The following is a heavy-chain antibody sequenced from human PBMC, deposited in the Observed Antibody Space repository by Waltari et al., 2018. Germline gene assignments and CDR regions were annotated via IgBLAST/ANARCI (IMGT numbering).Heavy chain of an antibody. D-gene: IGHD2-2*01. CDR3: ATRVVVPGVPGMADY. V-gene: IGHV3-53*01. CDR2: IDYNERT. CDR1: GFNVRNNY. Sequence: EVQLVESGGGMIQPGGYLRLSCAASGFNVRNNYVSWVRQAPGKWLDWFSTIDYNERTDYSDSLKGRFTISRDTAKNTLFLQRNSLRAEDTAVYYCATRVVVPGVPGMADYWGQGTLVTVSS. J-gene: IGHJ4*02.